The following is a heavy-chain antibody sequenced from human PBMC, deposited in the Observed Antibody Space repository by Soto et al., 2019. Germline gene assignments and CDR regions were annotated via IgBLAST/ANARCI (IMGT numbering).Heavy chain of an antibody. Sequence: GGSLRLSCAASGFTFSSYAMSWVRQAPGKGLEWVSAISGSGGSTYYADSVKGRFTISRDNSKNTLYLQMNSLRAEDTAVYYCARYCSSTSCLVFGHDYLGQGTLVTVSS. CDR3: ARYCSSTSCLVFGHDY. V-gene: IGHV3-23*01. CDR2: ISGSGGST. J-gene: IGHJ4*02. CDR1: GFTFSSYA. D-gene: IGHD2-2*01.